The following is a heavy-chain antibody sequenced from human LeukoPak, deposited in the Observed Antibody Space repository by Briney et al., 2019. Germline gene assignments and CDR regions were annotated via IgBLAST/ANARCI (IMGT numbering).Heavy chain of an antibody. V-gene: IGHV4-59*08. CDR3: ARQGHRLTLVDYYGMDV. D-gene: IGHD1-26*01. J-gene: IGHJ6*02. CDR1: GGSISSNW. Sequence: PSETLSLTCAVSGGSISSNWWSWVRQPPGKGLEWIGYIYYSGSSINYNPSLKSRVTISIDRSKNQFSLKLNSVTAADTAVYYCARQGHRLTLVDYYGMDVWGQGTTVTVSS. CDR2: IYYSGSSI.